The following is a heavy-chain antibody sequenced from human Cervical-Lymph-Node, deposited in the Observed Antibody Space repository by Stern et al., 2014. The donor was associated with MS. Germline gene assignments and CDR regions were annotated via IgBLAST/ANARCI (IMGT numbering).Heavy chain of an antibody. Sequence: EVHLVESGGGLVQPGGSLRLSCAASGFTFSNYAMNWVRQAPGKGLEWVSSISGLGGGTYYTDSVEGRFTISRDNSKNTLYLQMNSLRAEDTAVYYCASQTNHYLDYYGMDVWGQGTTVTVSS. CDR1: GFTFSNYA. CDR2: ISGLGGGT. D-gene: IGHD1-1*01. CDR3: ASQTNHYLDYYGMDV. J-gene: IGHJ6*02. V-gene: IGHV3-23*04.